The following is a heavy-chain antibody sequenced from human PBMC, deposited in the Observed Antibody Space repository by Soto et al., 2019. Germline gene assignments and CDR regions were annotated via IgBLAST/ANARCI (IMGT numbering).Heavy chain of an antibody. CDR1: GVSVSSGSFY. V-gene: IGHV4-61*01. D-gene: IGHD4-17*01. CDR2: GSYSGTT. Sequence: SETLSLTCTVSGVSVSSGSFYWAWIRQPPGKGLEWIGFGSYSGTTNYKPSLKSRVTISVDTSRSQISLKVSSLTAADTELYSCAPGETVTQFDYWGRGTLVTVSS. CDR3: APGETVTQFDY. J-gene: IGHJ4*02.